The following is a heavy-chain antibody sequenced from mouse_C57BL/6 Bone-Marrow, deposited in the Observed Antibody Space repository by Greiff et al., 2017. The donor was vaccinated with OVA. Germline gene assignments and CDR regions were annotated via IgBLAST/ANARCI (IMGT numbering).Heavy chain of an antibody. V-gene: IGHV14-4*01. CDR2: IDPENGDT. D-gene: IGHD5-5*01. CDR1: GFNIKDDY. CDR3: TKNYLYYFDY. Sequence: EVQLQQSGAELVRPGASVKLSCTASGFNIKDDYMHWVKQRPEQGLEWIGWIDPENGDTEYASQFPGKATITADTSSNTAYLQLSSLTSEDTAVYYCTKNYLYYFDYWGQGTTLTVSS. J-gene: IGHJ2*01.